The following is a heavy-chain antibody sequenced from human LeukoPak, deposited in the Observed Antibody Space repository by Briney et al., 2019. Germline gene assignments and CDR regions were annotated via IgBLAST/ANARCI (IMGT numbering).Heavy chain of an antibody. CDR1: GGSISRSSYS. V-gene: IGHV4-39*01. CDR3: ARHASSSTIDY. D-gene: IGHD6-13*01. CDR2: IYYSGDT. Sequence: SETLSLTCTVSGGSISRSSYSWGWIRQSPGKGLEWIGTIYYSGDTYYNPSLKSRVTIFVDTSKNQISLKLSSVTATDTAVYYCARHASSSTIDYWGQGTLVTVSS. J-gene: IGHJ4*02.